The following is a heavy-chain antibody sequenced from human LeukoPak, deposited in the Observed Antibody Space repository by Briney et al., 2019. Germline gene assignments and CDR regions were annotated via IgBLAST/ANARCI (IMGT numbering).Heavy chain of an antibody. J-gene: IGHJ4*02. V-gene: IGHV3-49*04. CDR1: GFTFGNFG. D-gene: IGHD5-18*01. Sequence: GSLRLSCTASGFTFGNFGMSWVRQAPGKGLQWVGFIRSKAYGGTTEYAASVNGRFTISRDDSTRIAYLQMNSLKTDDTGVYYCSRERYSYGPFDYWGQGTLVTVSS. CDR3: SRERYSYGPFDY. CDR2: IRSKAYGGTT.